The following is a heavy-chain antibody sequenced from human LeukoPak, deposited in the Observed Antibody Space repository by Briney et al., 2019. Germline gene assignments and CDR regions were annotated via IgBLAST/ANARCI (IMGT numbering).Heavy chain of an antibody. CDR2: IHDRGDT. Sequence: PSETLSLTCTVSGGSISSYYWSWIRQPPGKGLEWIGYIHDRGDTNYSPSLRSRAAISVDTSKNQFSLDLSSVTAADTAVYYCARSQNYYGSGDYWSQGTLVTVSS. CDR1: GGSISSYY. V-gene: IGHV4-59*01. D-gene: IGHD3-10*01. J-gene: IGHJ4*02. CDR3: ARSQNYYGSGDY.